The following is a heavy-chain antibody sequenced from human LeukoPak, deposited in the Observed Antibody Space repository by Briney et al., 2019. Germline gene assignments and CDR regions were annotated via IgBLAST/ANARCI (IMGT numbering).Heavy chain of an antibody. CDR1: GFTFSSYW. CDR2: ISGSGGST. J-gene: IGHJ4*02. CDR3: AKEYYDFWSGYPHDY. V-gene: IGHV3-23*01. D-gene: IGHD3-3*01. Sequence: GGSLRLSCAASGFTFSSYWMHWVRQAPGKGLEWVSAISGSGGSTYYADSVKGRFTIPRDNSKNTLYLQMNSLRAEDTAVYYCAKEYYDFWSGYPHDYWGQGTLVTVSS.